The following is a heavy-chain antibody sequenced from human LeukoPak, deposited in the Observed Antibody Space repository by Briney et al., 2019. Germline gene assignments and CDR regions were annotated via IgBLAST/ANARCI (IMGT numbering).Heavy chain of an antibody. CDR1: GGSISSSSYY. CDR3: ARGRGPPIAAANYFDY. V-gene: IGHV4-39*07. J-gene: IGHJ4*02. CDR2: IYYTGST. D-gene: IGHD6-13*01. Sequence: PSETLSLTCTVSGGSISSSSYYWGWIRQPPGKRLEWIGSIYYTGSTYYSPSLKSRVTISIDTSNNQFSLKLSSVTAADTAVYYCARGRGPPIAAANYFDYWGQGTLVTVSS.